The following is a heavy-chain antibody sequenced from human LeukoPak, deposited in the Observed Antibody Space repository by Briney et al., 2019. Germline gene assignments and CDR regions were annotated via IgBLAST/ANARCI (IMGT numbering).Heavy chain of an antibody. V-gene: IGHV1-46*01. D-gene: IGHD3-10*01. J-gene: IGHJ6*02. Sequence: ASVKVSYKASGYTFTSYYMRWVRQAPGQGLEWMGIINPSGGSTSYAQKFQGRVTMSRDTSTSTVYMELSSLRSEDTAVYYCARERTMVRGVIINPYYYYYGMDVWGQGTTVTVSS. CDR1: GYTFTSYY. CDR2: INPSGGST. CDR3: ARERTMVRGVIINPYYYYYGMDV.